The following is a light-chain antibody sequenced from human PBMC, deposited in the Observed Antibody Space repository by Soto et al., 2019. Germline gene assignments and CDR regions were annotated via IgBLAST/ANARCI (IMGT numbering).Light chain of an antibody. CDR3: HHYDNSPPFT. Sequence: DIVLTQSPGTLSLSPGERATLSCSASQSLSKSHLAWYQQKPGQSPRLLIYDASSRATGIADRFSGSGSGTDFTITISRLEHEAFAVYFCHHYDNSPPFTFGQGTKLEIK. V-gene: IGKV3-20*01. CDR1: QSLSKSH. J-gene: IGKJ2*01. CDR2: DAS.